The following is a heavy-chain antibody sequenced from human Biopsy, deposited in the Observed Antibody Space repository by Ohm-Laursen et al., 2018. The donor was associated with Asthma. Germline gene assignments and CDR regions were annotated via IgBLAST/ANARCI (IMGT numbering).Heavy chain of an antibody. CDR2: INAGNGNT. Sequence: SVKVSCNASGYTFTSYAMHWVRQAPGQRLEWMGWINAGNGNTKYSQKFQGRVTITRDTSASTAYMELSSLRSEDTAVYYCARDLRYSSGWYPDAFDIWGQGTMVTVSS. V-gene: IGHV1-3*01. D-gene: IGHD6-19*01. J-gene: IGHJ3*02. CDR3: ARDLRYSSGWYPDAFDI. CDR1: GYTFTSYA.